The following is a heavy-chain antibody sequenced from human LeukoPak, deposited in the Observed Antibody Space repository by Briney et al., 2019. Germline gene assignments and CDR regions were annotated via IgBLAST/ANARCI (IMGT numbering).Heavy chain of an antibody. D-gene: IGHD6-19*01. CDR3: ARSSGWPKPFGY. CDR2: VNGDGSST. J-gene: IGHJ4*02. CDR1: GFTFSTYW. Sequence: GGSLRLSCAASGFTFSTYWMHWVRQAPGKGLVWVSRVNGDGSSTNYADSVKGRFTISRDSSKNTLYLQMNSLRAEDTAVYYCARSSGWPKPFGYWGQGTLVTVSS. V-gene: IGHV3-74*01.